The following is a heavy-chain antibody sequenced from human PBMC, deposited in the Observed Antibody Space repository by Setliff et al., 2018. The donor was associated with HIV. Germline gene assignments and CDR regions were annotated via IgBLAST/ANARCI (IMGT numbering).Heavy chain of an antibody. Sequence: KPSETLFLTCDVSGFSISSRYYWGWIRQSPGKGLEWIGNIYYSGTTYYNPSLMSRVTISVDTSKSHFSLRLSSVTAADTAVYYCARHRGAFRLDYWGQGTLVTVSS. D-gene: IGHD3-16*01. V-gene: IGHV4-38-2*01. CDR3: ARHRGAFRLDY. CDR2: IYYSGTT. J-gene: IGHJ4*02. CDR1: GFSISSRYY.